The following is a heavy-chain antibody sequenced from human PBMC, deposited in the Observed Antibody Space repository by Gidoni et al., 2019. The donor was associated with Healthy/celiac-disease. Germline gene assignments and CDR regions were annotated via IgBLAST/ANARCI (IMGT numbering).Heavy chain of an antibody. J-gene: IGHJ6*02. CDR2: ISYDGSNK. CDR3: ARFTDSLQDV. V-gene: IGHV3-30*01. Sequence: QVQLVESGGGVVQPGRSLRLSCAASGFTFSSYAMHWVRQAPGKGLEWVAVISYDGSNKYYADSVKGRFTISRDNSKNTLYLQMNSLRAEDTAVYYCARFTDSLQDVWGQGTTVTVSS. CDR1: GFTFSSYA.